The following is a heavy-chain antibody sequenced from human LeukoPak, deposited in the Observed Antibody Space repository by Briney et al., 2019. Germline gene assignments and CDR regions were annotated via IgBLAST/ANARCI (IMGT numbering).Heavy chain of an antibody. J-gene: IGHJ4*02. CDR1: GGSISSYY. CDR2: IYYSGTT. V-gene: IGHV4-59*01. Sequence: SATLSLTCTVSGGSISSYYWSWIRQPPGKGLEWIGYIYYSGTTNYNPSLKSRVTISVDTSKNQFSLKLSPVTAADTAVYYCARGVYIAAAQYGYWGQGTLVTVSS. D-gene: IGHD6-13*01. CDR3: ARGVYIAAAQYGY.